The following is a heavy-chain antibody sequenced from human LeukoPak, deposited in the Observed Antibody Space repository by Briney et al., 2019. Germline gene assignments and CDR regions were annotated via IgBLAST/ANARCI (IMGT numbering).Heavy chain of an antibody. CDR2: ISSSSSYI. CDR1: GFTFSSYA. Sequence: PGGSLRLSCAASGFTFSSYAMSWVRQAPGKGLEWVSSISSSSSYIYYADSVKGRFTISRDNAKNSLYLQMNSLRAEDTAVYYCARRRGYCSGGSCYSGYFDYWGQGTLVTVSS. D-gene: IGHD2-15*01. V-gene: IGHV3-21*01. CDR3: ARRRGYCSGGSCYSGYFDY. J-gene: IGHJ4*02.